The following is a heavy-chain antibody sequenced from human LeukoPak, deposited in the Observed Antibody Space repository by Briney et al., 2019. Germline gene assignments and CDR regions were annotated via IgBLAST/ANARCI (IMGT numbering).Heavy chain of an antibody. CDR1: GYTFTSYD. Sequence: ASVKVSCKASGYTFTSYDINWVRQAPGQGLEWMGWISVYNGHTNYAQKLQGRVTMTTDTSTSTAYMEVRSLRSDDTAVYYCARGGDPNCSSTSCYTYYGIDVWGQGTTVTVSS. D-gene: IGHD2-2*02. V-gene: IGHV1-18*01. CDR2: ISVYNGHT. J-gene: IGHJ6*02. CDR3: ARGGDPNCSSTSCYTYYGIDV.